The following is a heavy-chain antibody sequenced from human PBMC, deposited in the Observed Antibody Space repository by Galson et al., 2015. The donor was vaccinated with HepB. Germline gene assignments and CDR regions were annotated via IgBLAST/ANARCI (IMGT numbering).Heavy chain of an antibody. J-gene: IGHJ6*02. Sequence: SLRLSCAVSGFTVSYNYMSWVCQAPGKGLEWVAVISYDGSNKYYADSVKGRFTISRDNSKNTLYLQMNSLRAEDTAVYYCARAYSGTFYGMDVWGQGTTVTVSS. CDR3: ARAYSGTFYGMDV. CDR1: GFTVSYNY. D-gene: IGHD1-26*01. CDR2: ISYDGSNK. V-gene: IGHV3-30*03.